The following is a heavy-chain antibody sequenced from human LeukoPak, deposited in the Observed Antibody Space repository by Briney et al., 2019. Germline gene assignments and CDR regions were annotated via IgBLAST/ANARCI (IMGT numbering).Heavy chain of an antibody. D-gene: IGHD3-10*01. V-gene: IGHV1-2*02. CDR2: INPNSGGT. CDR1: GYTFTGYY. CDR3: ARWSGSAGYYYYYYTDV. J-gene: IGHJ6*03. Sequence: ASVKVSCKASGYTFTGYYMHWVRQAPGQGLEWMGWINPNSGGTNYAQKFQGRVTMTRDTSISTAYMELSRLRSDDTAVYYCARWSGSAGYYYYYYTDVWGKGTTVTVSS.